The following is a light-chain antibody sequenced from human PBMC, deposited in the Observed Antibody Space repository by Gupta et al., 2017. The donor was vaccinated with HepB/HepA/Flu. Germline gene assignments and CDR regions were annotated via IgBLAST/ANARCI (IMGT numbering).Light chain of an antibody. CDR3: QQDSDYWWT. CDR1: QSISNW. J-gene: IGKJ1*01. CDR2: KAS. V-gene: IGKV1-5*03. Sequence: DIRVTQSPSTLSASVGDRVTITCRATQSISNWLAWYQQKPGKAPKVLIYKASNLESGVPSRFSGSGSGTEFTLTISSLQPDDFATYYCQQDSDYWWTFGEGTKVEI.